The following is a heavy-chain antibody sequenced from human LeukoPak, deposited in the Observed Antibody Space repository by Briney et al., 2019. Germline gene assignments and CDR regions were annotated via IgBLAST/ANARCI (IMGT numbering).Heavy chain of an antibody. J-gene: IGHJ6*02. V-gene: IGHV3-66*01. Sequence: GGSLRLSCAASGFTVSSNYMSWVRQAPGKGLEWVSVIYSGGSTYYADSVKGRFTISRDNSKNTLYLQMNSLSAEDTAVYYCARDKVAAPLYYYYGMDVWGQGTTVTVSS. D-gene: IGHD6-6*01. CDR1: GFTVSSNY. CDR3: ARDKVAAPLYYYYGMDV. CDR2: IYSGGST.